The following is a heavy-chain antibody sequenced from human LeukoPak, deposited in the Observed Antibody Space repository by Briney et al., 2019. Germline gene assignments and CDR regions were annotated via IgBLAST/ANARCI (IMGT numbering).Heavy chain of an antibody. CDR1: GFTFSSYA. CDR2: ISYDGSNK. Sequence: GRSLRLSCAASGFTFSSYAMHWVRQAPGKGLEWVAVISYDGSNKYYADSVKGRFTISRDNSKNTLYLQMNSLRAEDTAVYYCAKTMTIPAYYYYGMDVWGQGTTVTVSS. J-gene: IGHJ6*02. D-gene: IGHD4/OR15-4a*01. CDR3: AKTMTIPAYYYYGMDV. V-gene: IGHV3-30-3*01.